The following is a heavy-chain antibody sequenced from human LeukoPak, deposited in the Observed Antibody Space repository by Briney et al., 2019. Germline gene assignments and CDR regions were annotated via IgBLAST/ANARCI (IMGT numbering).Heavy chain of an antibody. D-gene: IGHD6-19*01. Sequence: ASVKVSCKASGYTFTSYGISWVRQAPGQGLEWMGWINPNSGGTNYAQKFQGRVTMTRDTSISTAYMELRGLRSDDTAVCYCARAGELSGSGWSAGGDYYYYYMDVWGKGTTVTVSS. V-gene: IGHV1-2*02. J-gene: IGHJ6*03. CDR3: ARAGELSGSGWSAGGDYYYYYMDV. CDR2: INPNSGGT. CDR1: GYTFTSYG.